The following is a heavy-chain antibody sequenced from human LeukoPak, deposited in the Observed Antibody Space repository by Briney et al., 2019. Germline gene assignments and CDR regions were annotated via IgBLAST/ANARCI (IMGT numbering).Heavy chain of an antibody. J-gene: IGHJ4*02. Sequence: ATVKLTCKASAYTLTSYDISRVRQALEQKLEWMGWISAYNGNTNYAQKLQGRVTMTTDTSTSTAYMELRSLRSDDTAVYYCARGVTIFTDYWGQGTLVTASS. D-gene: IGHD3-9*01. V-gene: IGHV1-18*01. CDR2: ISAYNGNT. CDR1: AYTLTSYD. CDR3: ARGVTIFTDY.